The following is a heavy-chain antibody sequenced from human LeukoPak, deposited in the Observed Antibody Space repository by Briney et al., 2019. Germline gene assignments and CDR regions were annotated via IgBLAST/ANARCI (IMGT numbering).Heavy chain of an antibody. J-gene: IGHJ6*03. CDR1: GFTFSTYS. CDR2: ISSSSSYI. CDR3: ARAYSERYGLGYYYMDV. D-gene: IGHD1-26*01. V-gene: IGHV3-21*01. Sequence: GGSLRLSCAASGFTFSTYSMNWVRQAPGKGLEWVSSISSSSSYIYYADSVKGRFTISRDNAKKSVYPQMNSLRAEDTAVYYCARAYSERYGLGYYYMDVWGKGTTVTISS.